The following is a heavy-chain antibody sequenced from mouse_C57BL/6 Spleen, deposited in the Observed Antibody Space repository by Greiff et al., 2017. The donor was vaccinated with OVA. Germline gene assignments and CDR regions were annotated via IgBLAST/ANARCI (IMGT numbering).Heavy chain of an antibody. V-gene: IGHV5-17*01. CDR1: GFTFSDYG. D-gene: IGHD2-3*01. CDR2: ISSGSSTI. J-gene: IGHJ2*01. CDR3: ARDGYYVDYYFDY. Sequence: EVNLVESGGGLVKPGGSLKLSCAASGFTFSDYGMHWVRQAPEKGLEWVAYISSGSSTIYYADTVKGRFTISRDNAKNTLFLQMTSLRSEDTAMYYCARDGYYVDYYFDYWGQGTTLTVSS.